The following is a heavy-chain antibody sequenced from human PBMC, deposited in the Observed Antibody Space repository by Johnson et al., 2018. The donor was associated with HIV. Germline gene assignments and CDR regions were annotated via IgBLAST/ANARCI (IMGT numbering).Heavy chain of an antibody. CDR2: INWNGGST. J-gene: IGHJ3*02. V-gene: IGHV3-20*04. Sequence: VQLVESEGGLIQPGGSLRLSCAASGFTVSSNYMSWVRQAPGKGLEWVSGINWNGGSTGYADSVKGRFTISRDNAKNSLYLQMNSLRAEDTALYYCARDRDLGRAFDIWGQGTMVTVSS. CDR1: GFTVSSNY. D-gene: IGHD1-26*01. CDR3: ARDRDLGRAFDI.